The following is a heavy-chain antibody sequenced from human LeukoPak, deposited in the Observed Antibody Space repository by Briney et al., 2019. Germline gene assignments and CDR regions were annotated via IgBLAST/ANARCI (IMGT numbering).Heavy chain of an antibody. CDR1: GITFDDYA. CDR2: ISWNSGSI. V-gene: IGHV3-9*01. D-gene: IGHD6-19*01. Sequence: GRSLRLSCAASGITFDDYAMHWVRQAPGKGLEWVSGISWNSGSIGYADSVKGRFTISRDNAKNSLYLQMNSLRAEDTALYYCAKGSVAGTADLDHWGQGTLVTVPS. J-gene: IGHJ4*02. CDR3: AKGSVAGTADLDH.